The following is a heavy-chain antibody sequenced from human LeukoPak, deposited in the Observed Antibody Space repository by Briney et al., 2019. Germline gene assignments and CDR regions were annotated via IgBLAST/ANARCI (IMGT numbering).Heavy chain of an antibody. Sequence: GGSLRLSCTASGFTFGDYAMSWFRQAPGKGLEWVGFIRSKAYGGTTEYAASVKGRFTISRDNAKNSLYLQMNSLRAEDTAVYYCARDTYSSSWYVPRDRNDAFDIWGQGTMVTVSS. J-gene: IGHJ3*02. CDR3: ARDTYSSSWYVPRDRNDAFDI. CDR2: IRSKAYGGTT. CDR1: GFTFGDYA. D-gene: IGHD6-13*01. V-gene: IGHV3-49*03.